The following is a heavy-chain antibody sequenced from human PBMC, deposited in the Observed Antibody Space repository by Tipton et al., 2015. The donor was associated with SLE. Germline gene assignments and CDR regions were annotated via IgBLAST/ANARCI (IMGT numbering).Heavy chain of an antibody. CDR3: ARGRYCSGGSCCYGMDV. Sequence: TLSLTCTVSGGSISSSSYYWGWIRQPPGKGLEWIGSIYYSGSTSYNPSLKSRVTISVGTSKNQFSLKLSSVTAADTAVYYCARGRYCSGGSCCYGMDVWGQGTTVTISS. CDR1: GGSISSSSYY. D-gene: IGHD2-15*01. CDR2: IYYSGST. J-gene: IGHJ6*02. V-gene: IGHV4-39*01.